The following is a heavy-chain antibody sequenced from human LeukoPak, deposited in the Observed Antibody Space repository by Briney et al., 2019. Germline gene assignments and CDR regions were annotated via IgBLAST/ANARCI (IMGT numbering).Heavy chain of an antibody. CDR1: GFTFSRYA. V-gene: IGHV3-23*01. Sequence: GGSLRLSCAASGFTFSRYAMSWVRQAPGKGGEGGSDISGSGGSTYYADSVKGRFTISRDNSKNTLYLQMNSLRAEDTAVYYCARDYYGSGSYDYYYGMDVWGQGTTVTVSS. J-gene: IGHJ6*02. D-gene: IGHD3-10*01. CDR2: ISGSGGST. CDR3: ARDYYGSGSYDYYYGMDV.